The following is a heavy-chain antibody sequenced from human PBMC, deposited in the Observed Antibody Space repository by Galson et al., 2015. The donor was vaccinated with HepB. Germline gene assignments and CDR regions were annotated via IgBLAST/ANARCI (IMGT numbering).Heavy chain of an antibody. Sequence: SVKVSCKASGYTFTSYGISWVRQAPGQGLEWMGWISAHNGNTNYVQKLQGRVTMTTDTSTSTAYMELRSLRSDDTAVYYCARFGTTAYYHYYMDVWGKGTTVTVSS. V-gene: IGHV1-18*01. CDR3: ARFGTTAYYHYYMDV. CDR2: ISAHNGNT. D-gene: IGHD1-1*01. CDR1: GYTFTSYG. J-gene: IGHJ6*03.